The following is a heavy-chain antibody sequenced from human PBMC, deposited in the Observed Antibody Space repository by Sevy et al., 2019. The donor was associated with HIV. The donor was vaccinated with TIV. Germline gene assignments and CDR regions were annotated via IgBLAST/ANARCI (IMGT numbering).Heavy chain of an antibody. V-gene: IGHV3-30*18. CDR2: ISYDGSNK. CDR3: AKDFWSGYYLGSYLPSSNYYYGMDV. J-gene: IGHJ6*02. CDR1: GFTFSSYG. D-gene: IGHD3-3*01. Sequence: GGSLRLSCAASGFTFSSYGMHWVRQAPGKGLEWVAVISYDGSNKYYADSVKGRFTISRDNSKNTLYLQMNSLGAEDTAVYYCAKDFWSGYYLGSYLPSSNYYYGMDVWGQGTTVTVSS.